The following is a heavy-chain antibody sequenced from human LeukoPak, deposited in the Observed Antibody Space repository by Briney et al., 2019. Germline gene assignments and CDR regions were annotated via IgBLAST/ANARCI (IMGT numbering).Heavy chain of an antibody. CDR3: ARDRRDSSGYPYYFDY. D-gene: IGHD3-22*01. Sequence: GGSLRLSCAASGFTFSSYSMNWVRQAPGKGLEWVSSISSSSSYIYYADSVKSRFTISRYKDKNSLYMQMNSQRAEDSAVYYCARDRRDSSGYPYYFDYWGEGTLVTVSS. CDR1: GFTFSSYS. J-gene: IGHJ4*02. CDR2: ISSSSSYI. V-gene: IGHV3-21*01.